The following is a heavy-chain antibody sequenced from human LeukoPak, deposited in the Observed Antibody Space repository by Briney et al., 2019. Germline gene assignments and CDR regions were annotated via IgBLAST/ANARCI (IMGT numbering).Heavy chain of an antibody. D-gene: IGHD3-22*01. V-gene: IGHV1-2*02. Sequence: ASVKVSCTSSGYRFAGYYMQWVRQAPGPGPEWVGWMNPANGVTNYARKFQGRVTLTSDTSISTAYMELSRLTSDDTAVYYCAREASGDSSGYPFDYWGQGTVVTVSS. CDR2: MNPANGVT. J-gene: IGHJ4*02. CDR3: AREASGDSSGYPFDY. CDR1: GYRFAGYY.